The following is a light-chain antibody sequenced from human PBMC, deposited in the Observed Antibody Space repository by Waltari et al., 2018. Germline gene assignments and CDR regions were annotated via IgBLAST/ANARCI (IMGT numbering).Light chain of an antibody. J-gene: IGLJ3*02. Sequence: QSVLTQPPSASGTPGQRVTISCSGGSSNIGTTPVNWYQQLPGTAPKLRIYTNNHRPYGVPHRFSGSKSGTSASLAISGLQVEDEADYYCAAWDDSLKGWVFGGGTKVTVL. V-gene: IGLV1-44*01. CDR2: TNN. CDR3: AAWDDSLKGWV. CDR1: SSNIGTTP.